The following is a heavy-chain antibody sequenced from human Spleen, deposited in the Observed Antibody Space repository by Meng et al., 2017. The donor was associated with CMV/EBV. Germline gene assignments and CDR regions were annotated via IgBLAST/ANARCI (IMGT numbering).Heavy chain of an antibody. Sequence: SGYILSTHWSDWLRQMPRKGLEWMGSIYPGDSDTRYSPSFQGQVTISADKSIRTAYLQWSSLKASDTAIYYCARRGMMTTRGYWFDPWGQGTLVTVSS. CDR3: ARRGMMTTRGYWFDP. J-gene: IGHJ5*02. D-gene: IGHD4-17*01. CDR2: IYPGDSDT. CDR1: GYILSTHW. V-gene: IGHV5-51*01.